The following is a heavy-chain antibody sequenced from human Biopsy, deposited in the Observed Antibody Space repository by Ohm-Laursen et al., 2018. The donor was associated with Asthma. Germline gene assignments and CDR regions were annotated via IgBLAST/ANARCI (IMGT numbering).Heavy chain of an antibody. D-gene: IGHD5-18*01. CDR3: ARAPYSYAIDS. V-gene: IGHV1-2*04. Sequence: ESSVKVSCKTSGFPFTAYYIHWVRQAPGQGLEWMGWISLNTGDANLAQKFRGWVTMTRDTSISTAYLVLSGLKSHDTAVYYCARAPYSYAIDSWGQGTLVAVSS. CDR2: ISLNTGDA. J-gene: IGHJ4*02. CDR1: GFPFTAYY.